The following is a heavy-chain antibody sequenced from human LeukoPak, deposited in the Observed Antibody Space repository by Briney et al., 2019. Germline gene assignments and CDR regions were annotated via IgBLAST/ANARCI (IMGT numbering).Heavy chain of an antibody. CDR2: ISHYT. V-gene: IGHV1-18*01. J-gene: IGHJ4*02. CDR1: GYTFSNYG. D-gene: IGHD5-12*01. CDR3: ARMRVYSDDVDFDY. Sequence: ASVKVSCKASGYTFSNYGISWVRQAPGHGLEWMGWISHYTNYPQKFQGRVTMTRDTSTSTAYMELRSLRSDDTAVYYCARMRVYSDDVDFDYWGQGTLVTVSS.